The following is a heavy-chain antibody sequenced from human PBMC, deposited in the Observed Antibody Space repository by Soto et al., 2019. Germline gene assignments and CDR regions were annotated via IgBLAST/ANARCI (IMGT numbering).Heavy chain of an antibody. CDR2: MNPNSGNT. Sequence: ASVKVSCKASGYTFTSYDINWVRQATGQGLEWVGWMNPNSGNTGYAQKFQGRVTMTRNTSISTAYMELSSLRSEDTAVYYCARWPGITIFGVVITGNYYGMDVWGQGTTVTVSS. D-gene: IGHD3-3*01. CDR3: ARWPGITIFGVVITGNYYGMDV. V-gene: IGHV1-8*01. J-gene: IGHJ6*02. CDR1: GYTFTSYD.